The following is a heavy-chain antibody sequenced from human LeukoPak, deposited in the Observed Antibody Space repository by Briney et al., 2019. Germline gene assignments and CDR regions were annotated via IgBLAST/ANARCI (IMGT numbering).Heavy chain of an antibody. CDR3: AREGGSLSVTDF. D-gene: IGHD1-26*01. CDR2: ISHSGRP. Sequence: PSETLSLTCTVSGGSLSANNYWAWIRQPPGKGLEWLGSISHSGRPYYNPSFESRVTISLDVSKNQFSLRLTSMTAADTAMYYCAREGGSLSVTDFWGQGTLVTVSS. J-gene: IGHJ4*02. CDR1: GGSLSANNY. V-gene: IGHV4-39*07.